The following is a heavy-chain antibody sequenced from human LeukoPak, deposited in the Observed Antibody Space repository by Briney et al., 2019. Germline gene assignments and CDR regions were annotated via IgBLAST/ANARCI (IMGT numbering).Heavy chain of an antibody. Sequence: GGSLRPSCAASGFTFSSYAMSWVRQAPGKGLEWVAVIWYDGSNKYYADSVKGRFTISRDNSKNTLYLQMNSLRAEDTAVYYCARELITMDYYYGMDVWGQGTTVTVSS. CDR2: IWYDGSNK. V-gene: IGHV3-33*08. J-gene: IGHJ6*02. CDR3: ARELITMDYYYGMDV. D-gene: IGHD3-10*01. CDR1: GFTFSSYA.